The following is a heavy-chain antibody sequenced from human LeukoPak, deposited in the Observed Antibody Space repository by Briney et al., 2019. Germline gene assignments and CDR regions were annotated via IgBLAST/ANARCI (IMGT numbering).Heavy chain of an antibody. CDR1: GFTFSDYY. Sequence: PGGSLRLSCAASGFTFSDYYMSWIRQAPGKGLEWVSYISSSGSAIYYADSVKGRFTISRDNAKNSLYLQMNSLRAEDTAVHYCARDRSDSYYFDYWGQGTLVTVSS. V-gene: IGHV3-11*01. CDR2: ISSSGSAI. J-gene: IGHJ4*02. D-gene: IGHD2-21*01. CDR3: ARDRSDSYYFDY.